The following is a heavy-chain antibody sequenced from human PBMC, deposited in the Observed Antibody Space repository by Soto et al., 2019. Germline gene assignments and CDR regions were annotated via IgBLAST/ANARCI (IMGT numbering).Heavy chain of an antibody. Sequence: ASVKVSCKASGYTVGTYDFNCVRQAPGQGLEWMGWMNPNSGNTGYAQKFRGRVSMTRNTSISTAYMELSNLRSEDTALYFCARRKERSGPNYFDLWGQGTLVTVSS. CDR3: ARRKERSGPNYFDL. J-gene: IGHJ4*02. CDR1: GYTVGTYD. V-gene: IGHV1-8*01. CDR2: MNPNSGNT. D-gene: IGHD6-25*01.